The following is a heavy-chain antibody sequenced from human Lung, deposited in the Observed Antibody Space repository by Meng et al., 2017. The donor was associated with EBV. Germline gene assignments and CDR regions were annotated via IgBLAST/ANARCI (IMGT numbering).Heavy chain of an antibody. Sequence: QITLEESGPTLVKPTQTLTLTCTFSGFSLNSNGVGVAWIRQPPGKALEWLAVIYWDDDDRYKSSLKKRLTITRDTSKNQVVLTVTNMDPVDTATYYCARSIGYNYGFSFDYWGQGTLVTVSS. CDR2: IYWDDDD. CDR1: GFSLNSNGVG. D-gene: IGHD5-18*01. CDR3: ARSIGYNYGFSFDY. V-gene: IGHV2-5*02. J-gene: IGHJ4*02.